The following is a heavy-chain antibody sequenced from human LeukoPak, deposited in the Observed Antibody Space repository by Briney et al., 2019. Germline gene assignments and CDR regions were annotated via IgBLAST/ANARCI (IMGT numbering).Heavy chain of an antibody. J-gene: IGHJ5*02. CDR1: GYTFTGYY. D-gene: IGHD3-16*01. CDR3: ARDRLFSYYDYVWGSENWFDP. Sequence: GASVKVSCKASGYTFTGYYMHWVRQAPGQGLEWMGRINPNSGGTNYAQKFQGRVTMTRDTSISTAYMELSRLRSDDTAVYYCARDRLFSYYDYVWGSENWFDPWGREPWSPSPQ. CDR2: INPNSGGT. V-gene: IGHV1-2*06.